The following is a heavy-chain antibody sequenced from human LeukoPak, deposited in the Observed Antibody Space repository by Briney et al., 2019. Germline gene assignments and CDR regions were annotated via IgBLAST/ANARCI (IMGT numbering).Heavy chain of an antibody. CDR3: AKAWFGERSGGGFDY. J-gene: IGHJ4*02. CDR1: GFTFSSYG. V-gene: IGHV3-43*02. Sequence: PGGSLRLSCAASGFTFSSYGIHWVRQAPGKGLEWVSLISGDGGSTYYADSVKGRFTISRDNSKNSLYLQMNSLRTEDTALYYCAKAWFGERSGGGFDYWGQGTLVTVSS. D-gene: IGHD3-10*01. CDR2: ISGDGGST.